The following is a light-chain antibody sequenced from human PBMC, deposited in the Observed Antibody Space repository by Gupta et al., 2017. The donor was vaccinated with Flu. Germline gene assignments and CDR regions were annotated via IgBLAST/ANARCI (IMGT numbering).Light chain of an antibody. CDR2: GAS. J-gene: IGKJ1*01. CDR3: QQNYGLPWT. V-gene: IGKV1-39*01. Sequence: DIQMTQSPSSLSASVGDRVTITCRASRSINSYLNWYQQKPGKAPKLLIYGASTLQSGVASRFSGSGYGSHFTLTINGLQSGDFASYFCQQNYGLPWTFGQGTKVEV. CDR1: RSINSY.